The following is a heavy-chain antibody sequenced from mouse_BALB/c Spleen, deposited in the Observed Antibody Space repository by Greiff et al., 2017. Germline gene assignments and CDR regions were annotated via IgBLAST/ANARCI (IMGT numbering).Heavy chain of an antibody. Sequence: QVQLQQSGAELAKPGASVKMSCKASGYTFTSYWMHWVKQRPGQGLEWIGYINPSTGYTEYNQKFKDKATLTADKSSSTAYMQLSSLTSEDSAVYYCARWGRLKGIDYWGQGTTLTVSS. CDR1: GYTFTSYW. CDR3: ARWGRLKGIDY. CDR2: INPSTGYT. J-gene: IGHJ2*01. V-gene: IGHV1-7*01. D-gene: IGHD1-3*01.